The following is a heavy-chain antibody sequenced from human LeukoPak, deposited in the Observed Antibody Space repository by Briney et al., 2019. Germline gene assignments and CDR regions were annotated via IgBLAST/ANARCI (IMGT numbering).Heavy chain of an antibody. Sequence: PRRSLRLSCATSGFTFSSYAFHWVRQAPGKGLEWVATMSFDVNNKYYADSVRGRFTISRDNSKNTLYLQMNSLRAEDTAVYSCARGYCTSSSCYNDYWGQGTLVTVSS. V-gene: IGHV3-30*04. D-gene: IGHD2-2*02. J-gene: IGHJ4*02. CDR1: GFTFSSYA. CDR2: MSFDVNNK. CDR3: ARGYCTSSSCYNDY.